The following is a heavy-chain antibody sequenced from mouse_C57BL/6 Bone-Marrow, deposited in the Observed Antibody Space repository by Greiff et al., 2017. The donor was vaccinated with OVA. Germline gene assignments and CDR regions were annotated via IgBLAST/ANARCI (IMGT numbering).Heavy chain of an antibody. J-gene: IGHJ2*01. CDR2: ISDGGSYT. Sequence: EVQLVESGGGLVKPGGSLKLSCAASGFTFSSYAMSWVRQTPEKRLEWVATISDGGSYTYYPDNVKGRFTISRDKAKNNLYLQMSHLKSEDTAMFYCARDSSPPYIDNWGQGTTLTVSS. D-gene: IGHD1-1*01. CDR3: ARDSSPPYIDN. V-gene: IGHV5-4*01. CDR1: GFTFSSYA.